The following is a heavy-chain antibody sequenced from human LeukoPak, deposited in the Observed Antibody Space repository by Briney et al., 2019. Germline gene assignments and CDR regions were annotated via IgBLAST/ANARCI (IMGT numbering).Heavy chain of an antibody. J-gene: IGHJ4*02. V-gene: IGHV3-23*01. CDR1: GFTFSNYA. CDR2: INGRGGST. CDR3: TRSGYRHPYHFDS. Sequence: GGSLRLSCAASGFTFSNYAMSWVRQAPGKGLEWVSSINGRGGSTDHADSVKGRFTISRDNSKNTLSLQMNSLRVEDTAIYYCTRSGYRHPYHFDSWGQGTLVTVSS. D-gene: IGHD3-22*01.